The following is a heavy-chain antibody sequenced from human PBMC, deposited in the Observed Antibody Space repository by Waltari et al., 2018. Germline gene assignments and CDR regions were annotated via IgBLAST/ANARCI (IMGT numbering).Heavy chain of an antibody. CDR1: GGTFSSYA. D-gene: IGHD2-15*01. CDR3: ASGAGVVAYYYMDF. Sequence: QVQLVQSGAEVKKPGSSVKVSCKASGGTFSSYAISWVRQAPGQGLECMGGVSPCLGIANYARTLQGRVTITADKTTGTAYMELRSLGSEGTAVYYCASGAGVVAYYYMDFGGKGTTVTVSS. CDR2: VSPCLGIA. V-gene: IGHV1-69*10. J-gene: IGHJ6*03.